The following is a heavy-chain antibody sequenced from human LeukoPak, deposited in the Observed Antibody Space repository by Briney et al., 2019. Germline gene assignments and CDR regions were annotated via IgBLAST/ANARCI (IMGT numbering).Heavy chain of an antibody. V-gene: IGHV1-69*01. CDR3: ASAWGIVVVTADTGNAFDI. Sequence: SEKVSCKASGGTFSSYAISWVRQAPGQGLEWMGGIIPIFGTANYAQKFQGRVTITEDESTSTAYMELSSLRSEDTAVYYCASAWGIVVVTADTGNAFDIRGQGTMVTVSS. CDR2: IIPIFGTA. J-gene: IGHJ3*02. CDR1: GGTFSSYA. D-gene: IGHD2-21*02.